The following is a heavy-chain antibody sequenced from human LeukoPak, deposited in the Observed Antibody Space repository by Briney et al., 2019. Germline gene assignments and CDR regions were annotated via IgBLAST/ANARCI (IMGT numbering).Heavy chain of an antibody. J-gene: IGHJ4*02. CDR3: ARDTPRPVPRGFEY. CDR1: GYTFTGYY. Sequence: GASVKVSCKASGYTFTGYYMHWVRQAPGQGLEWMGWTNPNSGGTNYAQKFQGRVTMTRDTSISTAYMELSRLRSDDTAVYYCARDTPRPVPRGFEYWGQGTLVTVSS. CDR2: TNPNSGGT. V-gene: IGHV1-2*02.